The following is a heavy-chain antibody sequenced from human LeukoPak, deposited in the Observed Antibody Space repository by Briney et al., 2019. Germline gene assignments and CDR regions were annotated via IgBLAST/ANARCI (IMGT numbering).Heavy chain of an antibody. CDR1: GFTFSSYA. Sequence: GGSLRLSCAASGFTFSSYAMSWVRQAPGKGLKWVSAISGSGGSTYYADSVKGRFTISRDNSKNTLYLQMNSLRAEDTAVYYCAKDPPRGEDYYYYYGMDVWGQGTTVTVSS. D-gene: IGHD3-10*01. CDR3: AKDPPRGEDYYYYYGMDV. CDR2: ISGSGGST. V-gene: IGHV3-23*01. J-gene: IGHJ6*02.